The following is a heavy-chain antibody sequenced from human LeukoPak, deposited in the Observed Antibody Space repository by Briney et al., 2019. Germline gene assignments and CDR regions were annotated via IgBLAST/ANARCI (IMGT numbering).Heavy chain of an antibody. Sequence: GGSLRLSCAASGFTFSTYWMSWVRQAPGKGLEWVANINHDGSDKYYVDSVKGRFTISRDNAKNSLYLQMNSLRAEDTAVYYCAKEKGYSYGYIFDYWGQGTLVTVSS. CDR3: AKEKGYSYGYIFDY. J-gene: IGHJ4*02. V-gene: IGHV3-7*05. CDR2: INHDGSDK. D-gene: IGHD5-18*01. CDR1: GFTFSTYW.